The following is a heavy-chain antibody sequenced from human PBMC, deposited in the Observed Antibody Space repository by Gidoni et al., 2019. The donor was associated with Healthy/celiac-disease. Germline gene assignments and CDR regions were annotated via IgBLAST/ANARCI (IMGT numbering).Heavy chain of an antibody. CDR2: IYYSGST. V-gene: IGHV4-59*08. D-gene: IGHD2-2*01. Sequence: QVQLQESVPGLVTPSEPISLTCPVSAGSISTYYWSWIRQPPGKGLEWIGYIYYSGSTNSNPSLKSRVTISVDTAKNQFSLKLSSVTAADTAVYYCARHRTDCSSTSCYAGNPDYWGQGTLVTVSS. CDR1: AGSISTYY. J-gene: IGHJ4*02. CDR3: ARHRTDCSSTSCYAGNPDY.